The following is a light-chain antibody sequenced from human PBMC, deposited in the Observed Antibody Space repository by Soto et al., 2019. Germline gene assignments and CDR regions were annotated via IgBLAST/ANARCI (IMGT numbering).Light chain of an antibody. CDR2: GAS. V-gene: IGKV3-15*01. J-gene: IGKJ2*01. CDR3: QQYNNWPRT. CDR1: QSISSD. Sequence: ETVMTQSPATLSVSPGERATLSCRASQSISSDLAWYQHKPGQAPRLLVYGASTTATGIAVRFSGSGSGTECTLPISSLQSEDFAVYYCQQYNNWPRTLGQGTKLEIK.